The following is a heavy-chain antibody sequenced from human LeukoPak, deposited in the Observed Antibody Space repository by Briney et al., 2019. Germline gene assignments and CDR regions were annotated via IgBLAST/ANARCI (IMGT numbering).Heavy chain of an antibody. J-gene: IGHJ4*02. CDR3: ARDPGRIAVAVYYFDY. Sequence: GGSLRLSCALSGRPFSSSIMHWVRRASGKGLEWVAGMSFDGSQYYVESVKGRFTISRDNSGNTVYLHMNSLRAEDTAVYYCARDPGRIAVAVYYFDYWGQGTLVTVSS. V-gene: IGHV3-30*03. CDR1: GRPFSSSI. D-gene: IGHD6-19*01. CDR2: MSFDGSQ.